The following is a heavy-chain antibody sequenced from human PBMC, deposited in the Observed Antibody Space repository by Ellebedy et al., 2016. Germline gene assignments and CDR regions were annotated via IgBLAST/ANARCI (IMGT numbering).Heavy chain of an antibody. CDR1: GYTFTNYY. V-gene: IGHV1-46*01. CDR2: ISPSGASA. J-gene: IGHJ6*02. CDR3: ARGGNRSPRDGMDV. D-gene: IGHD2/OR15-2a*01. Sequence: ASVKVSXKAFGYTFTNYYSHWVRQAPGQGLEWIGIISPSGASATYAQKFQGRVTMTRDTSTSTVYMELSSLRSDDTAVYYCARGGNRSPRDGMDVWGQGTTVTVSS.